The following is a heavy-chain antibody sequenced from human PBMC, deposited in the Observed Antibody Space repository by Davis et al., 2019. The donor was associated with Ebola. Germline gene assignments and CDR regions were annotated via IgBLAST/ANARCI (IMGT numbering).Heavy chain of an antibody. CDR2: INSDGSST. CDR3: ARGHKRPLLLWFGELPY. CDR1: GFTFSSYW. Sequence: PGGSLRLSCAASGFTFSSYWMHWVRQAPGKGLVWVSRINSDGSSTSYADSVKGRFTISRDNAKNTMYLQMNSLRAEDTAVYNCARGHKRPLLLWFGELPYWGQGTLVTVSS. V-gene: IGHV3-74*01. J-gene: IGHJ4*02. D-gene: IGHD3-10*01.